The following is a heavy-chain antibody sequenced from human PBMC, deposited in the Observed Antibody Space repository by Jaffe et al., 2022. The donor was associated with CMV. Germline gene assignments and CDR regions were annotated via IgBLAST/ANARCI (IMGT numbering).Heavy chain of an antibody. D-gene: IGHD3-16*02. CDR3: ARDGYYDYVWGSYRYTFNWFDP. V-gene: IGHV3-21*01. Sequence: EVQLVESGGGLVKPGGSLRLSCAASGFTFSSYSMNWVRQAPGKGLEWVSSISSSSSYIYYADSVKGRFTISRDNAKNSLYLQMNSLRAEDTAVYYCARDGYYDYVWGSYRYTFNWFDPWGQGTLVTVSS. CDR1: GFTFSSYS. J-gene: IGHJ5*02. CDR2: ISSSSSYI.